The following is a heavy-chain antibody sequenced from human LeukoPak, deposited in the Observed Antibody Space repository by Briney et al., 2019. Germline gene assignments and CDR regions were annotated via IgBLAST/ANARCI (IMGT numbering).Heavy chain of an antibody. CDR1: GFTVTSNY. V-gene: IGHV3-66*01. CDR3: ARVFPPNWFDP. Sequence: GGSLRLSCAASGFTVTSNYMSWVRQAPGKRLEWVSIIYSGGGAYYADSVKGRFTISRDNSRNTLFLQMNSLRAEDAAMYYCARVFPPNWFDPWGQGTLVTVSS. CDR2: IYSGGGA. D-gene: IGHD3-10*02. J-gene: IGHJ5*02.